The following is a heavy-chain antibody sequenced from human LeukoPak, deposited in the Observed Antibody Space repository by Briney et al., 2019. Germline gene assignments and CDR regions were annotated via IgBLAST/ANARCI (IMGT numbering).Heavy chain of an antibody. CDR1: GGSISSSSYY. D-gene: IGHD3-22*01. CDR2: IYYSGST. CDR3: ARHKSSTRYDSSGYHHYFDY. J-gene: IGHJ4*02. V-gene: IGHV4-39*01. Sequence: PSETLSLTCTVSGGSISSSSYYWGWIRQPPGKGLEWIGSIYYSGSTYYNPSLKSRVTISVDTSKNQFSLKLSSVTAADTAVYYCARHKSSTRYDSSGYHHYFDYWGQGTLVTVSS.